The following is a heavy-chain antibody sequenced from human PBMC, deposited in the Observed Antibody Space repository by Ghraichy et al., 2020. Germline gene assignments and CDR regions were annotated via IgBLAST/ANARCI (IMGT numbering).Heavy chain of an antibody. J-gene: IGHJ6*02. D-gene: IGHD2-2*01. V-gene: IGHV3-21*01. CDR3: ARDRSSIPYGMDA. CDR1: GFGFSSYT. Sequence: GGSLRLSCVASGFGFSSYTMKWVRQAPGKGLEWVSSISDSSRDIYYADSVKGRFTISRDNAKNSLYLQMNSLRAEDTAVYYCARDRSSIPYGMDAWGQGTTVTVSS. CDR2: ISDSSRDI.